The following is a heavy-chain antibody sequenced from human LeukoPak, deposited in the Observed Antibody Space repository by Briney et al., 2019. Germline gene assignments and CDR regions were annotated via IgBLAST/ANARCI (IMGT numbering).Heavy chain of an antibody. Sequence: GGSLRLSCAASGFSFSIYWMHWVRQAPGKGLVWVSHINSDGSRTSKADSVKGRFTISRDNAKNTLYLQMNSLRAEDTAVYYCTRGARYGMDVWGEGTTVSSSA. J-gene: IGHJ6*04. CDR3: TRGARYGMDV. CDR1: GFSFSIYW. V-gene: IGHV3-74*01. CDR2: INSDGSRT.